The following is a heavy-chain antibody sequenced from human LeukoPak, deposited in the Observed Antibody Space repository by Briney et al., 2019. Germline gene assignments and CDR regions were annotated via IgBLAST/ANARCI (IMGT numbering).Heavy chain of an antibody. CDR3: ARSRCSGGSCYPRFFYFDY. J-gene: IGHJ4*02. V-gene: IGHV4-34*01. CDR1: GGSFSGYY. D-gene: IGHD2-15*01. Sequence: PSETLSLTCAVYGGSFSGYYWSWIRQPPGKGLEWIGEINHSGSTNYNPSLKSRVTISVDTSKNQFSLKLSSVTAADTAVYYCARSRCSGGSCYPRFFYFDYWGQGTLVTVSS. CDR2: INHSGST.